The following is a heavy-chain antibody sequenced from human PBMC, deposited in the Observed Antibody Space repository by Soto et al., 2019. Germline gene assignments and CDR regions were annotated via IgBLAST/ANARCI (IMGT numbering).Heavy chain of an antibody. Sequence: QVQLQESGPGLVKPSQTLSLTCTVSGGSISSGDYYWSWIRQPPGKGLEWIGYIYYSGSTYYNPSLKSRVTISVDTSKNQFSLQLSSVTAADTAVYYCARSAWGVTYYYDSSGYPDYWGQGTLVTVSS. J-gene: IGHJ4*02. CDR2: IYYSGST. V-gene: IGHV4-30-4*01. CDR1: GGSISSGDYY. CDR3: ARSAWGVTYYYDSSGYPDY. D-gene: IGHD3-22*01.